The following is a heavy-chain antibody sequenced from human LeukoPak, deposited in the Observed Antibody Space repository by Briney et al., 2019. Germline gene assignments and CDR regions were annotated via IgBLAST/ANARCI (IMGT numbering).Heavy chain of an antibody. CDR1: GDSVSSNSAA. D-gene: IGHD3-3*01. V-gene: IGHV6-1*01. J-gene: IGHJ6*02. Sequence: SQTLSLTCAISGDSVSSNSAAWNWIRQSPSRGLEWLGRTYYRSKWYNDYAVSVKSRITINPDTSKNQFSLQLNSVTPEDTAVYYCARDHLTIFGVVIIEKYYYYGMDVWGQGTTVTVSS. CDR3: ARDHLTIFGVVIIEKYYYYGMDV. CDR2: TYYRSKWYN.